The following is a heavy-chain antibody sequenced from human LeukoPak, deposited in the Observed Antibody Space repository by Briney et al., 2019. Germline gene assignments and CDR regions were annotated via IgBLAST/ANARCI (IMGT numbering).Heavy chain of an antibody. D-gene: IGHD3-10*01. V-gene: IGHV4-59*01. J-gene: IGHJ4*02. CDR3: ARVANMVRGGEYFDY. CDR1: GGSISGDY. Sequence: SETLSLTCTVSGGSISGDYWSWVRQPPGMGLEWIGYIYFSGNTKYNPSFKSRVTISVDTSKNQFSLKLSSVTAADTAVYYCARVANMVRGGEYFDYWGQGTLVTVSS. CDR2: IYFSGNT.